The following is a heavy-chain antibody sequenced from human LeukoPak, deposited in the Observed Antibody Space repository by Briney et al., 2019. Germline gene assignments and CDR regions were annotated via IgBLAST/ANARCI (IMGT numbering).Heavy chain of an antibody. CDR3: ARVGYYSSGPFSYFDY. CDR2: IRSNGDTA. J-gene: IGHJ4*02. V-gene: IGHV3-23*01. D-gene: IGHD3-10*01. CDR1: GFTFSRIA. Sequence: PGGSLRLSCVASGFTFSRIAMTGVRQAPGKGLEWVSTIRSNGDTAYNADSVRGRFAISRDSSENTLYLQMNSLRVEDTAVYYCARVGYYSSGPFSYFDYWGQGTLVTVSS.